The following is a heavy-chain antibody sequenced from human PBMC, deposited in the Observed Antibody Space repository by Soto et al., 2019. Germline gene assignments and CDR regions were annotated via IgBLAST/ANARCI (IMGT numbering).Heavy chain of an antibody. CDR1: GYIFTSYG. V-gene: IGHV1-18*01. J-gene: IGHJ4*02. Sequence: QVQLVQSGAEVKKPGASVRVSCRASGYIFTSYGITWVRQAPGQGLEWMGWVSGFNANTRFAQKFQGRLTLTTDTSTATAYMELTSLTSDDTAVYFCARYRVLITVACFLDYWGQGTLITVSS. D-gene: IGHD6-19*01. CDR2: VSGFNANT. CDR3: ARYRVLITVACFLDY.